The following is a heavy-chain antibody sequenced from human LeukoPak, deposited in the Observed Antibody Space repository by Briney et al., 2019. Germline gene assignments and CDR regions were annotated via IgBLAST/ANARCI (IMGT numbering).Heavy chain of an antibody. CDR1: GFTFSTYI. J-gene: IGHJ4*02. CDR2: ISSSSDYI. CDR3: ARGNIKFDY. Sequence: KAGGSLRLSCAASGFTFSTYIMNWVRQAPGKGLEWVSSISSSSDYIYYVDSVKGRFTISRDNAKNSLYLQMNSLRAEDTAVYYCARGNIKFDYWGQGTLATVSS. V-gene: IGHV3-21*01.